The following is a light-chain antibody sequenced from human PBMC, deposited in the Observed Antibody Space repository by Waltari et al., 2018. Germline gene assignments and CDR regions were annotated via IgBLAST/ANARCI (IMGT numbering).Light chain of an antibody. CDR1: QGISTY. Sequence: DIQMTQSPSSLSASIGDSVTITCRASQGISTYLAWYQQEPGKAPKPLIYYASNLETGVPSRFSGSGSGTESTLTISSLQPEDFATYYCQQYNSAPYSFGQGTKVEIK. V-gene: IGKV1-16*01. CDR3: QQYNSAPYS. CDR2: YAS. J-gene: IGKJ2*03.